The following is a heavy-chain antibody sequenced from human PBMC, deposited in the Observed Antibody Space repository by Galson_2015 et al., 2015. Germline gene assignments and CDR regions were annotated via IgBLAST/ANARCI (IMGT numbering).Heavy chain of an antibody. Sequence: SETLSLTCTVSGGSISPYYWSWIRQPPGKGLEWIGYIYYSGYTNYNPSFNSRVTISVDTSKNQFSLKLTSVTAADAAVYYCGRGRSGYVHPLDFWGQGTLVTVSS. CDR1: GGSISPYY. J-gene: IGHJ4*02. V-gene: IGHV4-59*01. CDR2: IYYSGYT. D-gene: IGHD5-12*01. CDR3: GRGRSGYVHPLDF.